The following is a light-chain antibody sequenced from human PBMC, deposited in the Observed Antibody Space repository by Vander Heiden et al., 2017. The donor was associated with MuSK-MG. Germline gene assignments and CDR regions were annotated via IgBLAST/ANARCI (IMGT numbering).Light chain of an antibody. CDR1: SSDVGGYNY. CDR2: EVS. J-gene: IGLJ2*01. CDR3: SSYTSSTAVV. V-gene: IGLV2-14*01. Sequence: QSALTQPASVSGSPAPSITISGTGTSSDVGGYNYVSWNQQHPGEAPKLMIYEVSNRPSGVSNRFSGSKSANTASLTISGLQAEDEADYYCSSYTSSTAVVFGGGTKLTVL.